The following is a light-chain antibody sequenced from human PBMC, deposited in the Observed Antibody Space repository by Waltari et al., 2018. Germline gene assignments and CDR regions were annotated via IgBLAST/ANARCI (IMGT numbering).Light chain of an antibody. V-gene: IGKV4-1*01. Sequence: DIVLTQSPDSLAVSLGARATINCTSIQSLLYSSNNKNSLGLYQQKPGQPPKQLIYGASTRESGVPDRITGSGSGTDFTLTISSLQAEDVAVYYCQQYYSAPLTFGGGTKVEIK. CDR3: QQYYSAPLT. CDR1: QSLLYSSNNKNS. J-gene: IGKJ4*01. CDR2: GAS.